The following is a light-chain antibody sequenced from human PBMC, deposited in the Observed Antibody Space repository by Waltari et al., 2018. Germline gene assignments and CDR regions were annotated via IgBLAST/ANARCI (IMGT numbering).Light chain of an antibody. V-gene: IGKV1-12*01. CDR3: QQANSFPPMYT. CDR2: AAS. CDR1: QGISSW. Sequence: DIQMTQSPSSVPASVGASVTITCRASQGISSWLAWYQQKPGKAPKLLSYAASSLQSGVQSRLSGSGSETDFTITISSLQPEDFATYYCQQANSFPPMYTFGQGTKLEIK. J-gene: IGKJ2*01.